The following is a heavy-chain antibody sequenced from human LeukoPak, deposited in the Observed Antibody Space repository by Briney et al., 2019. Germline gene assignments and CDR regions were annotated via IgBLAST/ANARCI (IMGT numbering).Heavy chain of an antibody. CDR3: ARAEGDFWSATKSYYYVDV. Sequence: ASETLSLTCTVSGGSISSSSYYWGWIRQPPGKGLEWIGSIYYSGSTYYNPSLKSRVTISVDTSKNQFSLKLSSVTAADTAVYYCARAEGDFWSATKSYYYVDVWGKGTTVTVSS. CDR1: GGSISSSSYY. J-gene: IGHJ6*03. CDR2: IYYSGST. V-gene: IGHV4-39*07. D-gene: IGHD3-3*01.